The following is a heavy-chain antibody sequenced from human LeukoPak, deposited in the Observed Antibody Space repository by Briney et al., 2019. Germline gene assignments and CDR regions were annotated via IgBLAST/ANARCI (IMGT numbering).Heavy chain of an antibody. D-gene: IGHD6-19*01. V-gene: IGHV3-7*01. CDR3: ASSYSSAWLGHYFDS. Sequence: PGGSLRLSCAASGFTFSSYWMSWVRQAPGKGLEWVAYINQDGSEIYYADSVKGRLTISRDNAKNSLYLQINSLRAEDTAVYYCASSYSSAWLGHYFDSWGQGTLVTVSS. CDR1: GFTFSSYW. CDR2: INQDGSEI. J-gene: IGHJ4*02.